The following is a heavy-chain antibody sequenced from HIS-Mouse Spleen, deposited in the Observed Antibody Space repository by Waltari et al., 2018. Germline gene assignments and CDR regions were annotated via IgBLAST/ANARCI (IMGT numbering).Heavy chain of an antibody. CDR3: AREIPYSSSWYDWYFDL. Sequence: QVQLVQSGAEVKKPGASVKVSCKASGYTFTGYYMHWVRQAPGQGLEWMGWINPNSGGTNYAQKFQGRVTMTRDTSKNQFSLKLSSVTAADTAVYYCAREIPYSSSWYDWYFDLWGRGTLVTVSS. J-gene: IGHJ2*01. CDR1: GYTFTGYY. V-gene: IGHV1-2*02. CDR2: INPNSGGT. D-gene: IGHD6-13*01.